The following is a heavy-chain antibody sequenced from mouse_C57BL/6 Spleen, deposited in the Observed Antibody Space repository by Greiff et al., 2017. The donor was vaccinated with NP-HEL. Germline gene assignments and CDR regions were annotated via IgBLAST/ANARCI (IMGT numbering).Heavy chain of an antibody. CDR1: GYTFTSYW. J-gene: IGHJ2*01. Sequence: QVQLQQPGAELVRPGSSVKLSCKASGYTFTSYWMDWVKQRPGQGLEWIGNIYPSDSETHYNQKFKDKATLTVDKSSSTAYMQLSSLTSEDSAVYYCARGRALDYWGQGTTLTVSS. CDR2: IYPSDSET. D-gene: IGHD3-1*01. V-gene: IGHV1-61*01. CDR3: ARGRALDY.